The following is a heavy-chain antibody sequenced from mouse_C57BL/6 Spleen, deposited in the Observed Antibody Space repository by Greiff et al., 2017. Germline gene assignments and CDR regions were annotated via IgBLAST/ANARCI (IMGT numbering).Heavy chain of an antibody. V-gene: IGHV5-6*01. CDR1: GFTFSSYG. J-gene: IGHJ2*01. D-gene: IGHD3-3*01. CDR2: ISSGGSYT. Sequence: EVMLVESGGDLVKPGGSLKLSCAASGFTFSSYGMSWVRQTPDKRLEWVATISSGGSYTYYPDSVKGRFTISRDNAKNTLYLQMSSLKSEDTAMYYCARHGRLGQHFDYWGQGTTLTVSS. CDR3: ARHGRLGQHFDY.